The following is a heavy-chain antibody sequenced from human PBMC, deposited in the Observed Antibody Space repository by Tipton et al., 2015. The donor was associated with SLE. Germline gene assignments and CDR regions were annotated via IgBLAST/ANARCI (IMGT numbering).Heavy chain of an antibody. CDR3: ARDRVPTGEKSALDV. V-gene: IGHV1-2*02. Sequence: QLVRSGAEVKKSGASVRVSCKASGYTFTGYYIHWVRQAPGQGLEWMGWINPNTGGTNYAQKFQGRVTLTRDTSISTVYMELSRLRSDDMAVYYCARDRVPTGEKSALDVWGQGTLVTVSS. CDR2: INPNTGGT. D-gene: IGHD7-27*01. CDR1: GYTFTGYY. J-gene: IGHJ3*01.